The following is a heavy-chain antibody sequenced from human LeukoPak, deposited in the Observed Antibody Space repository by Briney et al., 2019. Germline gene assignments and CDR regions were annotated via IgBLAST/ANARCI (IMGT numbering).Heavy chain of an antibody. Sequence: ASVKVSCKASGYTFTGYYMHWVRQAPGQGLEWMGWIKPNGGGANFAQKFQGRVTMTRDTSISTAYMELSRLRSDDTAVYYCARDPDYGSGSYHFYYFDHWRQRTLVTVSS. CDR3: ARDPDYGSGSYHFYYFDH. J-gene: IGHJ4*02. CDR2: IKPNGGGA. D-gene: IGHD3-10*01. CDR1: GYTFTGYY. V-gene: IGHV1-2*02.